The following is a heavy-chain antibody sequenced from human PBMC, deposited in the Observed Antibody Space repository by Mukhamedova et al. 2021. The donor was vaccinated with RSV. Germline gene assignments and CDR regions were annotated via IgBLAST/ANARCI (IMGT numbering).Heavy chain of an antibody. CDR3: AKDFHTRAIDY. J-gene: IGHJ4*02. Sequence: SRSGMHWVRQAPGKGLEWVAIIWYDGSNKYYADSVKGRFTISRDNSKNTVHLQMDSLRVEDTALYYCAKDFHTRAIDYWGQGTL. CDR1: SRSG. CDR2: IWYDGSNK. D-gene: IGHD1-1*01. V-gene: IGHV3-30*02.